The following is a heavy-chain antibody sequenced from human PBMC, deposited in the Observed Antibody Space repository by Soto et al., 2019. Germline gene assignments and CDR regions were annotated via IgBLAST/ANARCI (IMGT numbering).Heavy chain of an antibody. Sequence: QLQLQESGPGLVKPSETLSLTCTVSGGSISSSSYYWGWIRQPPGKGLEWIGSIYYSGSTYYNPSLKSRVTISVDTSKNQFSLKLSSVTAADTAVYYCARLRVVAGTAPLDYWGQGTLVTVSS. J-gene: IGHJ4*02. V-gene: IGHV4-39*01. CDR2: IYYSGST. CDR1: GGSISSSSYY. D-gene: IGHD6-19*01. CDR3: ARLRVVAGTAPLDY.